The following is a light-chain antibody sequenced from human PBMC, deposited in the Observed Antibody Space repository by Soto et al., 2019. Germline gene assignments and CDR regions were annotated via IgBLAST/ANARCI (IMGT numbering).Light chain of an antibody. J-gene: IGKJ1*01. Sequence: EIVMTQSPLSLPVTPGEPASISCRSSQSLLHSNAYNYLDWYLQKPGQSPQLLIYLGSSRASGVPDKFSGSGSGTDFTLEISRVEAEDVGVYYCMQALQTPRTFGQGTKVEIK. CDR1: QSLLHSNAYNY. CDR2: LGS. V-gene: IGKV2-28*01. CDR3: MQALQTPRT.